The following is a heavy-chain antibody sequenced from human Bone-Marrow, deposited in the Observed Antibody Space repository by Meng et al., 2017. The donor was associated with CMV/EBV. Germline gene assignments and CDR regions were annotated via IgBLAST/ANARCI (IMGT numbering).Heavy chain of an antibody. D-gene: IGHD1-1*01. CDR2: ISYDGSNK. J-gene: IGHJ4*02. V-gene: IGHV3-30-3*01. CDR1: GFTFSSYA. CDR3: ARAHVRTDYFDD. Sequence: GESLKISCAASGFTFSSYAMHWVRQAPGKGLEWVAVISYDGSNKYYADSVKGRFTISRDNSKNTLYLQMNSLRAEDTAVYYCARAHVRTDYFDDWGQGKLVTVSS.